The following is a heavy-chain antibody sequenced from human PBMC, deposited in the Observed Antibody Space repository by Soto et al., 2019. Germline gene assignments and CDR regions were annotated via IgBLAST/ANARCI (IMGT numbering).Heavy chain of an antibody. Sequence: GGSLRLSCTASGFTFGDYAMSWFRQAPGKGLEWVGFIRSKAYVGTTEYAASVKGRFTISRDDSKSIAYLQMNSLKTEDTAVYYCTIEFYDILTGSNYYYGMDVWGQGTTVTVSS. CDR1: GFTFGDYA. V-gene: IGHV3-49*03. D-gene: IGHD3-9*01. CDR2: IRSKAYVGTT. J-gene: IGHJ6*02. CDR3: TIEFYDILTGSNYYYGMDV.